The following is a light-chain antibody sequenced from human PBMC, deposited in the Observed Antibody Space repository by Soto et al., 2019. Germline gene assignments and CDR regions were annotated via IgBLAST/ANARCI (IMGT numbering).Light chain of an antibody. CDR3: QQLNDRRFS. CDR2: AAS. V-gene: IGKV1-9*01. CDR1: QGNNSF. Sequence: IQLTQSPSSLSAFVGDRVTISCRASQGNNSFVAWYQQKSGKAPKLLIYAASTLQSGVPSRFSGSGSGTDFTLTISSLQPEDFATYYCQQLNDRRFSFGQGTKVDIK. J-gene: IGKJ2*01.